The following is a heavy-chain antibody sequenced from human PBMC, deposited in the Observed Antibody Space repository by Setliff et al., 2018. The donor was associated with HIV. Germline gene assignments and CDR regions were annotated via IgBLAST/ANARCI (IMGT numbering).Heavy chain of an antibody. CDR3: ASGNPGIAAAGDAFDI. V-gene: IGHV7-4-1*02. CDR2: INTNTGNP. Sequence: ASVKVSCKVSGYTHTELSIHWVRQAPGQGLEWMGWINTNTGNPTYAQGFTGRFVFSLDTSVSTAYLQISSLKAEDTAVYYCASGNPGIAAAGDAFDIWGQGTMVT. J-gene: IGHJ3*02. D-gene: IGHD6-13*01. CDR1: GYTHTELS.